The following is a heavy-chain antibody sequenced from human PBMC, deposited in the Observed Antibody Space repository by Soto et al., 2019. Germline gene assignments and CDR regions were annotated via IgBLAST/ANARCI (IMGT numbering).Heavy chain of an antibody. Sequence: SVKVSCKASGGTFSSYAISWVRQAPGQGLEWMGGIIPIFGTANYAQKFQGRVTITADESTSTAYMELSSLRSEDTAVYYCARDYYDSRGYYYVRFDYWGQGTLVTVSS. D-gene: IGHD3-22*01. J-gene: IGHJ4*02. V-gene: IGHV1-69*13. CDR3: ARDYYDSRGYYYVRFDY. CDR1: GGTFSSYA. CDR2: IIPIFGTA.